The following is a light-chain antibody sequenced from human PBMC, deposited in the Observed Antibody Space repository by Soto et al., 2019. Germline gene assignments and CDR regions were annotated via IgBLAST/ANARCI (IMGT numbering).Light chain of an antibody. Sequence: HSVLTQPASVSGSPGQSITISCTGSSSDIGAYNYVSWYQQQPGKAPKLMIYEVTYRPSGVSDRFSGSKYVNTAYLTISGLQPEDEADYYCCSYAGGNYVFGTGTQLTVL. V-gene: IGLV2-14*01. CDR1: SSDIGAYNY. CDR2: EVT. J-gene: IGLJ1*01. CDR3: CSYAGGNYV.